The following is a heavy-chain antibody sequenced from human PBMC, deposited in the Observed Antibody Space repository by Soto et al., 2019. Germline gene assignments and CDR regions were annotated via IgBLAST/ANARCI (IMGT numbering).Heavy chain of an antibody. D-gene: IGHD1-26*01. CDR3: AKGISGSNLYYYGLDL. CDR1: GFTFSSYG. CDR2: IWYDGSNK. V-gene: IGHV3-30*02. Sequence: GSLILSFAASGFTFSSYGIHLVRQAPGKGLEWVAVIWYDGSNKYYVDSVKGRFTISRDNSKNTLYLQMNSLRTEDTAVYYCAKGISGSNLYYYGLDLWGQGTTVTVSS. J-gene: IGHJ6*02.